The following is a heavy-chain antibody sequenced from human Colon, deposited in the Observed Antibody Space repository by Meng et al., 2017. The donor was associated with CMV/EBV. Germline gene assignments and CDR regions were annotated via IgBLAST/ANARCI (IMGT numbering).Heavy chain of an antibody. J-gene: IGHJ5*02. CDR3: ARQIWSGSLYNWFDP. CDR1: GVPLSGYH. Sequence: SETLSLTCAVSGVPLSGYHWSWIRQAPGKDLEWIGDINHNGITKYNPSLKSRLTILVDMSENEFSLRLSSVTAADTAVYYCARQIWSGSLYNWFDPWGQGTLVTVSS. D-gene: IGHD3-3*01. CDR2: INHNGIT. V-gene: IGHV4-34*01.